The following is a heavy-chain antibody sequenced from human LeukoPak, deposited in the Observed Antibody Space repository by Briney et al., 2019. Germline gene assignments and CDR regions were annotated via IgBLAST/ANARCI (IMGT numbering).Heavy chain of an antibody. D-gene: IGHD4-17*01. CDR3: AKEGRRNPSGDGDYLGTFDY. Sequence: GGSLRLSCAASGFTFSSYGMHWVRQAPGKGLEWVAFIRYDGSNKYYADSVKGRFTISRDNSKNTLYLQMNSLRAEDTAVYYCAKEGRRNPSGDGDYLGTFDYWGQGTLVTVSS. CDR2: IRYDGSNK. CDR1: GFTFSSYG. V-gene: IGHV3-30*02. J-gene: IGHJ4*02.